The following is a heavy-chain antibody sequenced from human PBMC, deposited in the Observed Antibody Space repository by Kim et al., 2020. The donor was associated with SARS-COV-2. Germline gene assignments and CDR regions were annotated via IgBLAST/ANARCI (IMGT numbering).Heavy chain of an antibody. J-gene: IGHJ6*02. CDR3: AKDRVGMDV. V-gene: IGHV3-43*01. Sequence: STYDATSVKGRITTSRDNSKTSLYLQMNSLRTEDTALYCCAKDRVGMDVWGQGTTVTVSS. CDR2: ST.